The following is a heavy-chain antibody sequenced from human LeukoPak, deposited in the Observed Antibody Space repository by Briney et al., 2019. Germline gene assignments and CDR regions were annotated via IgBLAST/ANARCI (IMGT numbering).Heavy chain of an antibody. CDR1: GGSFSSGGYY. CDR2: TYYSGST. J-gene: IGHJ4*02. Sequence: SETPSLTCTVSGGSFSSGGYYWSWIRQHPGKGLEWIGYTYYSGSTNYNPSLKSRVTISVDTSKNQFSLKLNSVTAADTAIYYCARAPEDSSSWYYFDYWGQGTLVTVSS. CDR3: ARAPEDSSSWYYFDY. V-gene: IGHV4-31*03. D-gene: IGHD6-13*01.